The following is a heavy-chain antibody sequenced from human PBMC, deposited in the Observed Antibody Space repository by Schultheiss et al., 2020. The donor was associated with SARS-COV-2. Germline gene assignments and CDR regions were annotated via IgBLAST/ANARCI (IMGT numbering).Heavy chain of an antibody. V-gene: IGHV4-34*01. CDR3: AKVAEAVAGPYNWFDS. Sequence: SETLSLTCAVYGGSFSGYYWSWIRQPPGKGLEWIGEINHSGSTSYNPSLKSRVTISADTSKNQFSLRLSSVTAADTAVYYCAKVAEAVAGPYNWFDSWGQGTLVTVSS. J-gene: IGHJ5*01. CDR1: GGSFSGYY. D-gene: IGHD6-19*01. CDR2: INHSGST.